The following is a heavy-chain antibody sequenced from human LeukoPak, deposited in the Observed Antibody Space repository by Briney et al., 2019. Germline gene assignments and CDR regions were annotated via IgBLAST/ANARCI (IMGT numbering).Heavy chain of an antibody. Sequence: SETLSLTCAVYGGSFNNYYWSWIRQPPGKGLEWIGEINHSGSANYNSSLKSRVTISVDTSKNQFSLKLTSVSAADTAVYYCARVQATGDGYYFDFWGQGTLVTVSS. CDR3: ARVQATGDGYYFDF. D-gene: IGHD7-27*01. CDR1: GGSFNNYY. V-gene: IGHV4-34*01. CDR2: INHSGSA. J-gene: IGHJ4*02.